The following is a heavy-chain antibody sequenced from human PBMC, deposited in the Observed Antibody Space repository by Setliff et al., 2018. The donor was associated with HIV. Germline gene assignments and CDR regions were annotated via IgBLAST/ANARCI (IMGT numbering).Heavy chain of an antibody. CDR2: IYPDDSRT. D-gene: IGHD3-22*01. J-gene: IGHJ5*02. V-gene: IGHV5-51*01. CDR1: GYTFSGHW. Sequence: PGESLKISCKGSGYTFSGHWIGWVRQMPGKGLEWMGIIYPDDSRTTYSPSFQSQVTVSADKSIGTAYLQWNSLKASDTALYFCARAPNSPYYSNFWYADHWGQGTLVTVSS. CDR3: ARAPNSPYYSNFWYADH.